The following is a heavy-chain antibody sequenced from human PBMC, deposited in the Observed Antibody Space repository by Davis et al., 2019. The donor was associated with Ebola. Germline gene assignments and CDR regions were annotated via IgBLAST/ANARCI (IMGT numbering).Heavy chain of an antibody. Sequence: GGSLRLSCKGSGYSFTRYWIGWVRQMPGKGLEWMGIIYPGDSDTRYSPSFEGQVTISVDKSTAYLQWSSLKASDTGMYYCARVAVAGTLGWFDPWGQGTLVTVSS. V-gene: IGHV5-51*01. CDR3: ARVAVAGTLGWFDP. J-gene: IGHJ5*02. CDR2: IYPGDSDT. D-gene: IGHD6-19*01. CDR1: GYSFTRYW.